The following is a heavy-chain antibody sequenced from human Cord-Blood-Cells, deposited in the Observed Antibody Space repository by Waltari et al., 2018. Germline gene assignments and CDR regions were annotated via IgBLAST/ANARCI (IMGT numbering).Heavy chain of an antibody. CDR2: INHSGST. CDR1: GGSFSGYY. D-gene: IGHD1-26*01. CDR3: ASSGGTYFDY. Sequence: QVQLQQWGAGLLKPSETLSLTCAVYGGSFSGYYWSWIRQPPGKGLEWIGEINHSGSTNYNPSLKSRVTISVDTSKNQFSLKLSSVTAADTAVYYCASSGGTYFDYWGQGTLVTVSS. V-gene: IGHV4-34*01. J-gene: IGHJ4*02.